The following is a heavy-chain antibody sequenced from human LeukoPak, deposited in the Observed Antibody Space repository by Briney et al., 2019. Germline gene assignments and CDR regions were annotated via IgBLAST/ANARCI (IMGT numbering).Heavy chain of an antibody. V-gene: IGHV1-69*05. CDR3: ARGRPLDYYYYYMDV. J-gene: IGHJ6*03. D-gene: IGHD1-1*01. CDR1: GGTFSSYA. Sequence: SVKVSCKASGGTFSSYAISWVRQAPGQGLEWMGGIIPIFGTANYAQKFQGRVTITTDESTSTAYMELSSLRSENTAVYYCARGRPLDYYYYYMDVWGKGTTVTVPS. CDR2: IIPIFGTA.